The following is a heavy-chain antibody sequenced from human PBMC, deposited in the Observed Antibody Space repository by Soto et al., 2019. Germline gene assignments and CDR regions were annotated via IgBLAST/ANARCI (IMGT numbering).Heavy chain of an antibody. J-gene: IGHJ4*02. Sequence: ASVRVSCKASGYTFTSYGISWVRQAPGQGLEWMGWISAYNGNTNYAQKLQGRVTMTTDTSTSTAYMELRSLRSDDTAVYYCARGRRYCSGGSCYSGDSYFDYWGQGTLVTVSS. CDR2: ISAYNGNT. V-gene: IGHV1-18*01. D-gene: IGHD2-15*01. CDR1: GYTFTSYG. CDR3: ARGRRYCSGGSCYSGDSYFDY.